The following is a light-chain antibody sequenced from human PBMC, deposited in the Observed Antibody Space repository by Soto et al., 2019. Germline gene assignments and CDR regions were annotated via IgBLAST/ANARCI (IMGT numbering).Light chain of an antibody. J-gene: IGKJ1*01. Sequence: DIQMTQSPSTLSASVGDRVTITCRASQSVSSWLAWYQQKPGKAPNVLIFKASNLARGVPSRFSGSGSGTDFTLTIDNLQPEDFATYYCQNYNGVPWTFGQGTKVEIK. V-gene: IGKV1-5*03. CDR2: KAS. CDR3: QNYNGVPWT. CDR1: QSVSSW.